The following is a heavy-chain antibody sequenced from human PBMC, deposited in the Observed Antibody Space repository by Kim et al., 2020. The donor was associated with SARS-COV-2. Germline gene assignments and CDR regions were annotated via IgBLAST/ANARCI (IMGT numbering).Heavy chain of an antibody. Sequence: SETLSLTCTVSGGSISSGDYYWSWIRQPPGKGLEWIGYIYYSGSTYYNPSLKSRVTISVDTSKNQFSLKLSSVTAADTAVYYCARERADDFWSGPRTRAIDYWGQGTLVTVSS. V-gene: IGHV4-30-4*01. J-gene: IGHJ4*02. D-gene: IGHD3-3*01. CDR1: GGSISSGDYY. CDR3: ARERADDFWSGPRTRAIDY. CDR2: IYYSGST.